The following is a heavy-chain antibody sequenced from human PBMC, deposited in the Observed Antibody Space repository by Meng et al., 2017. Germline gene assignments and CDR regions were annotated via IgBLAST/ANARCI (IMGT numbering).Heavy chain of an antibody. D-gene: IGHD3-22*01. J-gene: IGHJ4*02. CDR1: GGSFSVYY. CDR2: INHSGPT. Sequence: PLAAVLLSPSETLSLDWAVCGGSFSVYYWTRIRQPPWNGLEWIGEINHSGPTKPNPSLKTRVTISVDTSKNTFSLKLSSVTAADTAVYYCGYSSGYYFDYWGQGTLVTVSS. V-gene: IGHV4-34*01. CDR3: GYSSGYYFDY.